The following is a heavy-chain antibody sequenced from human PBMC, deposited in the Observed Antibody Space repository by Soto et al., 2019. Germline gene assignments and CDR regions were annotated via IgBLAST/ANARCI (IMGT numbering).Heavy chain of an antibody. Sequence: SQTLSLTCAISGDSVSSNSAAWNWIRQSPSRGLEWLGRTYYRSKWYNDYAVSVKSRITINPDTSKNQFSLQLNSVTPEDTAVYYCARDQDELFHWGYYGMDVWGQGTTVTVSS. CDR3: ARDQDELFHWGYYGMDV. V-gene: IGHV6-1*01. J-gene: IGHJ6*02. CDR1: GDSVSSNSAA. D-gene: IGHD7-27*01. CDR2: TYYRSKWYN.